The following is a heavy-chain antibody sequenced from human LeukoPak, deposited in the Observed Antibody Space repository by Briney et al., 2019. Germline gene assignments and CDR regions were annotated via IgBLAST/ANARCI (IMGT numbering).Heavy chain of an antibody. D-gene: IGHD6-6*01. CDR2: IYHSGST. CDR3: ARVRSSSLVDY. Sequence: SETLSLTCTVSGYSISSGYYWGWIRQPPGKGLEWIGSIYHSGSTYYNPSLKSRVTISVDTSKNQFSLKRSSVTAADTAVYYCARVRSSSLVDYWGQGTLVTVSS. V-gene: IGHV4-38-2*02. CDR1: GYSISSGYY. J-gene: IGHJ4*02.